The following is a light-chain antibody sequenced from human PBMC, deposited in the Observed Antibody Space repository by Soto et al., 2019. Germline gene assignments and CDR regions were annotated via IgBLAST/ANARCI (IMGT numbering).Light chain of an antibody. CDR2: AAS. J-gene: IGKJ5*01. Sequence: DIQMTQSPSSLSASVGDRVTITCRASQGIYNYLAWYQQKPGKVPKLLIYAASTLQSGVPSRFSGSGSGTDFTFTISRLQPEDIATYYCQQYENLPTFGQGTRLEIK. CDR3: QQYENLPT. CDR1: QGIYNY. V-gene: IGKV1-27*01.